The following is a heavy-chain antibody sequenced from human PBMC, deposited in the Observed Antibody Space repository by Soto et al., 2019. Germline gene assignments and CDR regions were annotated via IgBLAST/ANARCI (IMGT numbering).Heavy chain of an antibody. CDR3: AKDRRAGGNYGFYSDF. V-gene: IGHV3-23*01. CDR2: SSATGAGT. J-gene: IGHJ4*02. D-gene: IGHD1-7*01. CDR1: GFAFSSYG. Sequence: EVQLLESGGGLVQPGGSLRLSCAAFGFAFSSYGMTWPRQAPGKGLEWVSFSSATGAGTYYADSVKGRFTISRDNSKNTLYLQMTSLRADDTAVYYCAKDRRAGGNYGFYSDFWGQGALVIVSS.